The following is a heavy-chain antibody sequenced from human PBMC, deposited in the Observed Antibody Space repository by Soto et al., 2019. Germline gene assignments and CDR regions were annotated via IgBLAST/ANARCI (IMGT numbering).Heavy chain of an antibody. CDR2: ISSSSSYI. CDR1: GFTFSSYS. D-gene: IGHD3-10*01. J-gene: IGHJ6*03. CDR3: ARSEGSITMVRGTEYYMDV. V-gene: IGHV3-21*01. Sequence: GGSLRLSCAASGFTFSSYSMNWVRQAPGKGLEWVSSISSSSSYIYYADSVKGRFTISRDNAKNSLYLQMNSLRAEDTAVYYCARSEGSITMVRGTEYYMDVWGKGTTVTVSS.